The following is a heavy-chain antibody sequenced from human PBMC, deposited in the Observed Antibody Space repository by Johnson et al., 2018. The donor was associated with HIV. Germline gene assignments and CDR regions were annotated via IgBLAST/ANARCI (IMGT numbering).Heavy chain of an antibody. J-gene: IGHJ3*02. CDR3: AREGKDAFDI. V-gene: IGHV3-30*04. CDR1: GFTFSSYA. Sequence: VQLVESGGGVVQPGRSLRLSCAASGFTFSSYAFHWVRQAPAKGLEWVASISYDGSDKYHADSVKGRFTISRDSSKNTLYLEMNTLRPEDTAMYYCAREGKDAFDIWGQGTMVTVSS. D-gene: IGHD3-10*01. CDR2: ISYDGSDK.